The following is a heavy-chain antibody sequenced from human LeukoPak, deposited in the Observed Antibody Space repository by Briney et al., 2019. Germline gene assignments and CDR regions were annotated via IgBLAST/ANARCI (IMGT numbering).Heavy chain of an antibody. CDR3: ARDRCSGGSCYSDY. V-gene: IGHV4-59*01. CDR2: IYYSGST. Sequence: PSQTLSLTCTVSGGSISGFYWSWIRQPPGKGLEWIGYIYYSGSTNYHPSLKSRVTISLDTSKNQFSLRLSSVTAADTAVYYCARDRCSGGSCYSDYWGQGTLVTVSS. J-gene: IGHJ4*02. CDR1: GGSISGFY. D-gene: IGHD2-15*01.